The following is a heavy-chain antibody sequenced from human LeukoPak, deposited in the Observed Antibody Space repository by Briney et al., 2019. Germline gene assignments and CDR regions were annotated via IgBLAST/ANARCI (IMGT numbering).Heavy chain of an antibody. V-gene: IGHV3-15*01. J-gene: IGHJ3*02. CDR3: TRGSGSLGSFDI. Sequence: GGSLRLSCAASGFTFSSYGMHWVRQAPGKGLEWVGLIKSKADGGTADYAAPVKGRFTISRDDSKNTLYLQMNSLKTEDTAVYYCTRGSGSLGSFDIWGQGTMVTVSS. CDR2: IKSKADGGTA. CDR1: GFTFSSYG. D-gene: IGHD1-26*01.